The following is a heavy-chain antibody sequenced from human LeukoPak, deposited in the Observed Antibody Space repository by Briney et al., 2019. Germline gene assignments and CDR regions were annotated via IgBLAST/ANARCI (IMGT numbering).Heavy chain of an antibody. CDR3: AKDVAYGSGSYYSLDY. CDR2: IRYDGSNK. V-gene: IGHV3-30*02. Sequence: GGSLRLSCAASGFTFSSYRMHWVRQAPGKGLEWVAFIRYDGSNKYYADSVKGRFTISRDNSKNTLYLQMNSLRAEDTAVYYCAKDVAYGSGSYYSLDYWGQGTLVTVSS. D-gene: IGHD3-10*01. J-gene: IGHJ4*02. CDR1: GFTFSSYR.